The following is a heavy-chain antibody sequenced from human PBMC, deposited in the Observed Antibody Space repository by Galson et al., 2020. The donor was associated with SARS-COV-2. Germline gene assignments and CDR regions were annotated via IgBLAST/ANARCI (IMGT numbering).Heavy chain of an antibody. CDR2: ISYDGSNK. J-gene: IGHJ4*02. V-gene: IGHV3-30*03. CDR1: GFTFSSYG. Sequence: GESLKISCAASGFTFSSYGMHWVRQAPGTGLEWVAVISYDGSNKYYADSVKGRFTISSDNSKNTLYLQMNSLRAEDTAVYYCARDRGYSYGETLLDYWGQGTLVTVSS. D-gene: IGHD5-18*01. CDR3: ARDRGYSYGETLLDY.